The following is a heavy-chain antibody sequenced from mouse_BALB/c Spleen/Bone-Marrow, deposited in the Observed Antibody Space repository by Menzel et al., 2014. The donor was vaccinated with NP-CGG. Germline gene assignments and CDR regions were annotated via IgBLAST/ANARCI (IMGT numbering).Heavy chain of an antibody. CDR1: GFAFGSYD. CDR3: ARQGYGYVDFDV. J-gene: IGHJ1*01. D-gene: IGHD1-2*01. CDR2: ISSGGGST. Sequence: EVQLVEPGGGLVKPGGSLKLSCAASGFAFGSYDMSWVRQTPEKRLEWVAYISSGGGSTYYPDTVKGRFTISRDNAKNTLYLQMSSLKSEDTAMYYCARQGYGYVDFDVWGAGTTVTVSS. V-gene: IGHV5-12-1*01.